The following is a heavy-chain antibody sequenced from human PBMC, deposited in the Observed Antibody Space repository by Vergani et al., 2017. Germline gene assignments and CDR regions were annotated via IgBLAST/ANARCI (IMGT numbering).Heavy chain of an antibody. V-gene: IGHV3-7*01. CDR2: IKQDGSEK. CDR1: GFTFSSYW. Sequence: VQLVESGGGLVKPGGSLRLSCAASGFTFSSYWMSWVRQAPGKGLEWVANIKQDGSEKYYVDSVKGRFTISRDNAKNSLYLQMNSLRAEDTAVYYCARYCSSTSCYFSWFDPWGQGTLVTVSS. CDR3: ARYCSSTSCYFSWFDP. J-gene: IGHJ5*02. D-gene: IGHD2-2*01.